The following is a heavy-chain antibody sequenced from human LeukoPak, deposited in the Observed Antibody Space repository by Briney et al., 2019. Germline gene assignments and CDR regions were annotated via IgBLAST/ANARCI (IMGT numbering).Heavy chain of an antibody. CDR2: INPSGGST. V-gene: IGHV1-46*01. CDR1: GYPFTAYD. J-gene: IGHJ3*02. CDR3: ARDGISRYGAFDI. Sequence: ASVKVSCKAFGYPFTAYDMYWVRQAPGQGPEWMGIINPSGGSTSYAQKFQGRVTMTRDMSTNTVYMELSSLRSDDTAVYNCARDGISRYGAFDIWGHGTMITVSS. D-gene: IGHD5-18*01.